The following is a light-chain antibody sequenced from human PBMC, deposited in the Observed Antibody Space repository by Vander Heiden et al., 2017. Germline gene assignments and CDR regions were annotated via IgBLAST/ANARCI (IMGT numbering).Light chain of an antibody. CDR3: GSYAAYNSDVV. J-gene: IGLJ2*01. Sequence: QSALTQPPSASGSPGQSVTISCTRTSSDIGAYYYVSWYQQHPGKAPKLIIYEVTKRPSGVPDRFSGSKSGNTASLTVSGLQVEDEAYYFCGSYAAYNSDVVFGGGTKLTVL. CDR2: EVT. CDR1: SSDIGAYYY. V-gene: IGLV2-8*01.